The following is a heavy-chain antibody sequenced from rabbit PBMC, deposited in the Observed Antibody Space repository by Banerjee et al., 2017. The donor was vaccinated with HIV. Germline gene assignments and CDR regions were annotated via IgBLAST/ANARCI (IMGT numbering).Heavy chain of an antibody. CDR1: GFDFSSGY. J-gene: IGHJ4*01. Sequence: QSLEESGGDLVKPGASLTLTCTASGFDFSSGYMCWVRQAPGKGLEWIGTIYAGSSGSTWYASWVNGRFTISSHNAQNTLYLQLSSLTGADTATYFCVRDQAGDADYGPYYLNLWGPGTLVTVS. CDR3: VRDQAGDADYGPYYLNL. CDR2: IYAGSSGST. V-gene: IGHV1S40*01. D-gene: IGHD2-1*01.